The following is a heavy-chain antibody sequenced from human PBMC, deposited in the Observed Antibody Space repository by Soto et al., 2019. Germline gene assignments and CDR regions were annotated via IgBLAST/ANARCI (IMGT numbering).Heavy chain of an antibody. CDR1: GCTFSDYD. J-gene: IGHJ4*02. CDR2: ISSSGSTI. D-gene: IGHD5-12*01. Sequence: GGSLRLSCAASGCTFSDYDMSWILQAPGKGLEWVSYISSSGSTIYYADSVKGRFTISRDNAKNSLYLQMNSLRAEDTAVYYCARDGGVATSPDFDYWGQGTLVTVSS. V-gene: IGHV3-11*01. CDR3: ARDGGVATSPDFDY.